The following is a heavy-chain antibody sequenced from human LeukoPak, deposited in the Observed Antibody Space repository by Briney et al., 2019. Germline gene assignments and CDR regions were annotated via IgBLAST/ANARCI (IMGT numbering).Heavy chain of an antibody. CDR1: GFTFSSYG. CDR3: ARLWFGEFPFDY. J-gene: IGHJ4*02. Sequence: GGSLRLSCAASGFTFSSYGMHWVRQAPGKGLEWVAFIRYDGSNKYYADSVKGRFTISRDNSKNTLYLQMNSLRAEDTAVYYCARLWFGEFPFDYWGQGTLVTVSS. CDR2: IRYDGSNK. V-gene: IGHV3-30*02. D-gene: IGHD3-10*01.